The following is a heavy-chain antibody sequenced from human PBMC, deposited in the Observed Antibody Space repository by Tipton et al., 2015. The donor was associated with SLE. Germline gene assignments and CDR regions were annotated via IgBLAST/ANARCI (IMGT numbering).Heavy chain of an antibody. CDR3: AKGKPVGYYMDV. CDR2: TSWDGGST. J-gene: IGHJ6*03. V-gene: IGHV3-43*01. Sequence: LRLSCADSGFTFDDYTMQLVRQAPGKGLEWVSLTSWDGGSTYYADYVKGRFTISRDNSKNSLYLQMNSLRTEDTALYYCAKGKPVGYYMDVWGKGTMVTVSS. D-gene: IGHD4-23*01. CDR1: GFTFDDYT.